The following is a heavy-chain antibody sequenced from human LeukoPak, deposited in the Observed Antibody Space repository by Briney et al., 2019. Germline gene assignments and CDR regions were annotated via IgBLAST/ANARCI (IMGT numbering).Heavy chain of an antibody. J-gene: IGHJ4*02. CDR1: GYNLIST. Sequence: ESLDSCRDSGYNLISTALNWGRHPMPGKGVERVRTICPRDPATRYSPSLQDQDALSADKSISTAYLQWSSLKASDTAMYYCARSGHSGYEGDYWGQGTLVTVSS. CDR2: ICPRDPAT. V-gene: IGHV5-51*07. CDR3: ARSGHSGYEGDY. D-gene: IGHD5-12*01.